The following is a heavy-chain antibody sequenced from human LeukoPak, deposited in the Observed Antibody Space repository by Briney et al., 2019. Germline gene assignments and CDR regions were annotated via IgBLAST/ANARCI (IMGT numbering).Heavy chain of an antibody. V-gene: IGHV3-33*01. CDR1: GFTFSSYG. CDR2: IWYDGSNK. D-gene: IGHD3-10*01. J-gene: IGHJ5*02. CDR3: ASRQYGSGVLGS. Sequence: GGSLRLSCAASGFTFSSYGMHGVRQAPGKGLEWVAVIWYDGSNKYYADSVKGRFTISRDNSKNTLYLQMNSLRAEDTAVYYCASRQYGSGVLGSWGQGTLVTVSS.